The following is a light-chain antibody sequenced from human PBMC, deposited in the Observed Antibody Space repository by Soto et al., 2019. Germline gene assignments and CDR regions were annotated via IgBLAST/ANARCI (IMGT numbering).Light chain of an antibody. V-gene: IGKV1-39*01. CDR3: QQTYTAPPFT. Sequence: DIQMTQSPSSLSASVGDRVTITCRTSQAISKYLNWYQQKPGKAPMLLIYAASSLQSGVPSRFTGSGSGTEFTLTISSLQPEDFATYYCQQTYTAPPFTVGPGTKVDIK. J-gene: IGKJ3*01. CDR1: QAISKY. CDR2: AAS.